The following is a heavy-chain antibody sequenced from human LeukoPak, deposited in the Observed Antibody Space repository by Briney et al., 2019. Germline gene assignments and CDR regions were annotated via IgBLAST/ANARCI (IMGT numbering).Heavy chain of an antibody. CDR2: IYPGDSDT. D-gene: IGHD3-16*01. CDR1: GYSFNKYW. V-gene: IGHV5-51*01. J-gene: IGHJ5*02. Sequence: GDSLKISCEGSGYSFNKYWIAWVRQVPGKGLEWMGIIYPGDSDTRYDPSFRGQVTISANRSTSTAYLEWHSLKASDTAIYFCARRPALMGGGFDAWGQGTLVTVSS. CDR3: ARRPALMGGGFDA.